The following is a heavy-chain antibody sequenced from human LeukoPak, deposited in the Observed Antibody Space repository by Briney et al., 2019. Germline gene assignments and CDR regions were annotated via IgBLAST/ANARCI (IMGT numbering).Heavy chain of an antibody. Sequence: SETLSLTCAVSGGSISSGGYSWSWIRQPPGKGLEWIGEINHSGSTNYNPSLKSRVTISVDTSKNQFSLKLCSVTAADTAVYYCARFPAPGYYYDSSGYYFVYWGQGTLATVSS. D-gene: IGHD3-22*01. CDR3: ARFPAPGYYYDSSGYYFVY. V-gene: IGHV4-34*01. CDR1: GGSISSGGYS. CDR2: INHSGST. J-gene: IGHJ4*02.